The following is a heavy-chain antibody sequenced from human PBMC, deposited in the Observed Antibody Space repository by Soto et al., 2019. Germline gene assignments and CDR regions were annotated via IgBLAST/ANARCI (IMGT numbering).Heavy chain of an antibody. Sequence: QVQLVQSGAEVKKPGSSVKVSCKASGGTFSSYSISWVRQAPGQGLEWMGRIIPIVGIANYAQKFQGRVTIIADKSTSTAYMELSRLRSEDTAVYYCARVGYCSGGSCDHIVNWGQGTLVTVSS. CDR1: GGTFSSYS. J-gene: IGHJ4*02. V-gene: IGHV1-69*02. CDR2: IIPIVGIA. D-gene: IGHD2-15*01. CDR3: ARVGYCSGGSCDHIVN.